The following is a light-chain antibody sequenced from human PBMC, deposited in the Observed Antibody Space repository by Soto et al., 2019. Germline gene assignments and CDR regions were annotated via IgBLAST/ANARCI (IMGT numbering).Light chain of an antibody. Sequence: DIQMTQSPSSLSASVGDRVTITCRASQSVGTYLCWYQQKKGKAPKLLINVASTLQSGVPSRFSGSGSGTDFTLAISSLQPEDFATYYCQQSSSTPQTFGGGTRVEVK. CDR3: QQSSSTPQT. J-gene: IGKJ4*01. V-gene: IGKV1-39*01. CDR1: QSVGTY. CDR2: VAS.